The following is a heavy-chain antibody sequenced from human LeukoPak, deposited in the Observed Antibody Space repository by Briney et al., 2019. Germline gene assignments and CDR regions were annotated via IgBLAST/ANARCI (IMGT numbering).Heavy chain of an antibody. D-gene: IGHD6-25*01. J-gene: IGHJ4*02. V-gene: IGHV3-21*06. CDR2: ISSTGDFI. CDR3: ARPQGQRVRGHIDY. Sequence: GGSLRLSCAASGFTSSSFSINWVRQAPGKGLEWVSVISSTGDFIYYADSVKGRFTISRDNTKNSVSLQMNSLRAEDTAVYYCARPQGQRVRGHIDYWGQGSLVTVSS. CDR1: GFTSSSFS.